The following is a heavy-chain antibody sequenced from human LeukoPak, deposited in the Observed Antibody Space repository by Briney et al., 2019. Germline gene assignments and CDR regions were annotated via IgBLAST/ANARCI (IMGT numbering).Heavy chain of an antibody. Sequence: GGSLRLSCAVSGFTLSNYSMNWVRQAPGKGLEWISYISGSGFTIHYADSVKGRFTISRDNAKNSLYLQMNSLRAEDTAVYYCVRGVPKTSYYYYYMDVWGKGTTVTVSS. CDR1: GFTLSNYS. J-gene: IGHJ6*03. CDR3: VRGVPKTSYYYYYMDV. CDR2: ISGSGFTI. D-gene: IGHD4-11*01. V-gene: IGHV3-48*01.